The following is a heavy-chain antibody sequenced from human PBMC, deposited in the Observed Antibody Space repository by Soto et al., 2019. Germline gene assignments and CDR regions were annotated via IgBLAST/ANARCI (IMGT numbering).Heavy chain of an antibody. V-gene: IGHV4-59*08. CDR1: GGSISSYY. J-gene: IGHJ4*02. D-gene: IGHD4-17*01. CDR2: IYYSGST. CDR3: ARRYGDGFDY. Sequence: QVQLQESGPGLVKPSETLSLTCTVSGGSISSYYWSWIRQPPGKGLEGIGYIYYSGSTNYNPSLKSRVTTSVDTSKNQCSLKLSSVTAADTAVYYCARRYGDGFDYWGQGTLGTVSS.